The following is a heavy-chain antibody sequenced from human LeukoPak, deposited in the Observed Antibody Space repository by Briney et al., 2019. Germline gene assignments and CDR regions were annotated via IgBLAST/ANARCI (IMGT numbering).Heavy chain of an antibody. CDR1: GYTFTSYR. V-gene: IGHV1-18*01. D-gene: IGHD1-14*01. CDR2: ISGYNGNT. Sequence: GASVKVSCTASGYTFTSYRIIWVRQAPGQGLELMGWISGYNGNTNYAQKLQGRVTMTTDTSTSTASVELRSLTSDDTAVYYCARLELEPRSWFDPWGQGTLVFVSS. CDR3: ARLELEPRSWFDP. J-gene: IGHJ5*02.